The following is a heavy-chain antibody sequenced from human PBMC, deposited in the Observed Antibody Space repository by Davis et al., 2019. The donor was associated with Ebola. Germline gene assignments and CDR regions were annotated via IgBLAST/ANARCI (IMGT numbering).Heavy chain of an antibody. CDR2: ISYDGSNK. CDR3: ARERQWLVPYFDY. V-gene: IGHV3-30*12. Sequence: GESLKISCAASGFTFSSYGMHWVRQAPGKGLEWVAVISYDGSNKYYADSVKGRFTISRDNSKNTLYLQMNSLRAEDTAVYYCARERQWLVPYFDYWGQGTLVTVSS. D-gene: IGHD6-19*01. CDR1: GFTFSSYG. J-gene: IGHJ4*02.